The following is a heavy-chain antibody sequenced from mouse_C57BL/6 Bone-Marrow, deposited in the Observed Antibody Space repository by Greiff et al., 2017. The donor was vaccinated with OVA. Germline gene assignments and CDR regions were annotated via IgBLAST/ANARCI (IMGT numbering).Heavy chain of an antibody. V-gene: IGHV1-15*01. CDR1: GYTFTDYE. D-gene: IGHD2-5*01. CDR3: TRWWSDYSNQFDY. J-gene: IGHJ2*01. Sequence: VQLQQSGAELVRPGASVTLSCKASGYTFTDYEMHWVKQTPVHGLEWIGAIDPETGGTAYNQKFKGKAILTADKSSSTAYMELRSLTSEDSAVYYCTRWWSDYSNQFDYWGQGTTLTVSS. CDR2: IDPETGGT.